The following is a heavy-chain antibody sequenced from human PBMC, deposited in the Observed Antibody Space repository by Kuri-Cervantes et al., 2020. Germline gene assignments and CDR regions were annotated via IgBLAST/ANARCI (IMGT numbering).Heavy chain of an antibody. CDR3: ARGLRYAFDI. CDR1: GGSISSSNW. D-gene: IGHD5/OR15-5a*01. V-gene: IGHV4-4*02. J-gene: IGHJ3*02. CDR2: IYHSGST. Sequence: GSLRLSCAVSGGSISSSNWWSWVRQPPGKGLEWIGEIYHSGSTNYNPSLKSRVTISVDKSKNQFSLKLNSVTPEDTAVYYCARGLRYAFDIWGQGTMVTVSS.